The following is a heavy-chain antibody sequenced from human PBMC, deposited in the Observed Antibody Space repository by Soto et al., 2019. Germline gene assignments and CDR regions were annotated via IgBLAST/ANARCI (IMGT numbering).Heavy chain of an antibody. V-gene: IGHV3-21*01. D-gene: IGHD6-13*01. Sequence: GGSLRLSCAASGFTFSSYSMNWFRQAPGKGLEWVSSISSSSSYIYYADSVKGRFTISRDNAKNSLYLQMNSLRAEDTAVYYCARERAAADHDAFDIWGQGTMVTVSS. CDR3: ARERAAADHDAFDI. J-gene: IGHJ3*02. CDR2: ISSSSSYI. CDR1: GFTFSSYS.